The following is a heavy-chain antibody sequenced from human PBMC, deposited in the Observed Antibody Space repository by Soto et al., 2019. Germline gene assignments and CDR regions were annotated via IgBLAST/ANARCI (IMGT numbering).Heavy chain of an antibody. CDR2: IYPGDSDT. J-gene: IGHJ5*02. CDR1: GYSFTSYW. CDR3: ARLGAAAANWFDP. Sequence: GASLKISCQGSGYSFTSYWIGWVRQMPGKGLEWMGIIYPGDSDTRYSPSFQGQVTISADKSISTAYLQWSSLKASDTAMYYCARLGAAAANWFDPWGQGTLVTVSS. D-gene: IGHD6-13*01. V-gene: IGHV5-51*01.